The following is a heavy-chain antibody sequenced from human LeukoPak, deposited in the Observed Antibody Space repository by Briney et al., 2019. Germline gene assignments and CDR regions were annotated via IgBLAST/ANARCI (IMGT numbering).Heavy chain of an antibody. V-gene: IGHV1-18*01. CDR2: ISAYNGNT. Sequence: ASVKVSCKASGYTFTSYSISWVRQAPGQGLEWMGWISAYNGNTNYAQKLQGRVTMTTDTSTSTAYMELRSLRSDDTAVYYCARDRLEAVTDDDYFDYWGQGTLVTVSS. CDR3: ARDRLEAVTDDDYFDY. J-gene: IGHJ4*02. CDR1: GYTFTSYS. D-gene: IGHD2-21*02.